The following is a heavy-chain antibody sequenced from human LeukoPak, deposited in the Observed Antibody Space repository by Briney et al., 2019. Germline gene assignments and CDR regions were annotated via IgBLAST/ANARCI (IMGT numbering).Heavy chain of an antibody. D-gene: IGHD1-26*01. CDR2: ITDDATT. CDR3: VRDRVGPDY. Sequence: PGGSLRLSCAASGFTFSSAWMHWVRHAPGTGLVWVSRITDDATTTYADSVKGRFTISRDNAKNNLYLQMNSLRAEDTAVYYCVRDRVGPDYWGQGTLVTVSS. CDR1: GFTFSSAW. V-gene: IGHV3-74*03. J-gene: IGHJ4*02.